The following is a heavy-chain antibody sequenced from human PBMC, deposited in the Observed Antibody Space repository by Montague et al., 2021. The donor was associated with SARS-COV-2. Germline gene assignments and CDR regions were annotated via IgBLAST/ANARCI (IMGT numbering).Heavy chain of an antibody. CDR2: IYSGGST. Sequence: SLRLSCAASGFTVSSNYMSWVRQAPGKGLEWVSVIYSGGSTYYAXXVKGRFTISRDNSKNTLYLQMNSLRAEDTAVYYCARGAAMVTILYYYYGMDVWGQGTTVTVSS. D-gene: IGHD5-18*01. V-gene: IGHV3-53*01. CDR1: GFTVSSNY. CDR3: ARGAAMVTILYYYYGMDV. J-gene: IGHJ6*02.